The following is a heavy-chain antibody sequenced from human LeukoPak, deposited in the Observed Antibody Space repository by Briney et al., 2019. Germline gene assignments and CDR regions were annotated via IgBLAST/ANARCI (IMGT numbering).Heavy chain of an antibody. CDR3: ARGGLLRDPFDY. Sequence: PSETLSLTCAVYGGSFSSYYWSWIRQPAGKGLEWIGRIYTSGSTNYNPSLKSRVTMSVDASKNQFSLKLSSVTAADTAVYYCARGGLLRDPFDYWGQGTLVTVSS. CDR1: GGSFSSYY. J-gene: IGHJ4*02. D-gene: IGHD4-17*01. CDR2: IYTSGST. V-gene: IGHV4-59*10.